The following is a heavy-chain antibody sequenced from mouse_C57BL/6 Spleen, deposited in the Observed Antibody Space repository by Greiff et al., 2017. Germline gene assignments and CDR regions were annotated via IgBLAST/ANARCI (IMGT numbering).Heavy chain of an antibody. CDR3: ARQIATVVATNYYAMGY. V-gene: IGHV5-6*01. Sequence: DVHLVESGGDLVKPGGSLKLSCAASGFTFSSYGMSWVRQTPDKRLEWVATISSGGSYTYYPDSVKGRFTISRDSAKNTMYLQMSSLKSEDTAMYYCARQIATVVATNYYAMGYWGQGTSVTVSS. CDR2: ISSGGSYT. D-gene: IGHD1-1*01. CDR1: GFTFSSYG. J-gene: IGHJ4*01.